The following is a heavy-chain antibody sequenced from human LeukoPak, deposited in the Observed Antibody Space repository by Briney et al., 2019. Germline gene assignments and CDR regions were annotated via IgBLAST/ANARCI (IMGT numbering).Heavy chain of an antibody. J-gene: IGHJ4*02. V-gene: IGHV3-23*01. CDR1: GFTFSSYA. D-gene: IGHD5-24*01. CDR3: AKDWGDGYIQYYFDY. CDR2: ISGSGGST. Sequence: HPGGSLRLSCAASGFTFSSYAMSSVRQAPGKGLECVSAISGSGGSTYYADSVKGRFTISRDNSKNTLYLEMNSMGAEDTAVYYCAKDWGDGYIQYYFDYWGQGTLVTVSS.